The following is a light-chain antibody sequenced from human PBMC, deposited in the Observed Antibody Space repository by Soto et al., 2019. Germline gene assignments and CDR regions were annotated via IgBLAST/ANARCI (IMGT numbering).Light chain of an antibody. CDR3: QQYYSYPIT. CDR1: QGISSY. CDR2: AAS. V-gene: IGKV1-8*01. Sequence: AIRMTQSPSSLSASTGDRVTITCRASQGISSYLAWYQQKPGKAPKLLIYAASTLQSGVPSRFSGSGSGTDFTLTISRLQSEDFATYYCQQYYSYPITFGPGTKVDIK. J-gene: IGKJ3*01.